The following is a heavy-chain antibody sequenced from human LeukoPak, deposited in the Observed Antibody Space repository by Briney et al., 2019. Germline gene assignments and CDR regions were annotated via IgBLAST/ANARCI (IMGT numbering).Heavy chain of an antibody. J-gene: IGHJ4*02. V-gene: IGHV4-59*12. Sequence: SETLSLTCTVSSGSISSYYWSWIRRPPGKGLEWIGYIYYSGSTNYNPSLKSRVTISVDKSKNQFSLKLSSVTAADTAVYYCARKYGFSYGYYFDYWGQGTLVTVSS. CDR3: ARKYGFSYGYYFDY. CDR2: IYYSGST. D-gene: IGHD5-18*01. CDR1: SGSISSYY.